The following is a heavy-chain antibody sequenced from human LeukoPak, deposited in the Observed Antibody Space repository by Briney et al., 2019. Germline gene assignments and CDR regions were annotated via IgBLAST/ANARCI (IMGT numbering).Heavy chain of an antibody. CDR1: GYTFTAYY. J-gene: IGHJ3*02. CDR2: INPNSGGT. D-gene: IGHD2-15*01. Sequence: ASVKGSCTASGYTFTAYYMHSVRQAPGQGLEWMGWINPNSGGTNYAQKFQSRVTMTRDTSISTAYMELSRLRSDDTAVYYCAREGRLRGAFDIWGQGTMVTVSS. CDR3: AREGRLRGAFDI. V-gene: IGHV1-2*02.